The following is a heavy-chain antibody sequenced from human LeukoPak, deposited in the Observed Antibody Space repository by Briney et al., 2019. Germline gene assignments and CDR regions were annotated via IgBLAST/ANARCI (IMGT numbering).Heavy chain of an antibody. CDR1: GLTFSSYG. J-gene: IGHJ4*02. CDR3: ATIRNCGGDCYYFDY. CDR2: ISSDGSSE. Sequence: PGGSLRLSCAASGLTFSSYGMHWVRQAPGKGLEWVAVISSDGSSEQSADSVKGRFTISRGNSKNMLFLQMDSLRAEDTAVYYCATIRNCGGDCYYFDYWGQGTLVTVSS. D-gene: IGHD2-21*02. V-gene: IGHV3-30*03.